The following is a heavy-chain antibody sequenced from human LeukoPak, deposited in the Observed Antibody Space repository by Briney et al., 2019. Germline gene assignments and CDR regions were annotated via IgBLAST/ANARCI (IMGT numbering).Heavy chain of an antibody. CDR3: AIPPLSGTGSSRPLAEMDV. D-gene: IGHD3-10*01. Sequence: PGRSLRLSCAASGFTFSSYGMHWVRQDPGKGLEWAAVISYDGSNKYYADSVKGRFTISRDNSKNTLYLQMNSLRAEDTAVYYCAIPPLSGTGSSRPLAEMDVWGQGPTVTVSS. CDR1: GFTFSSYG. J-gene: IGHJ6*02. V-gene: IGHV3-30*03. CDR2: ISYDGSNK.